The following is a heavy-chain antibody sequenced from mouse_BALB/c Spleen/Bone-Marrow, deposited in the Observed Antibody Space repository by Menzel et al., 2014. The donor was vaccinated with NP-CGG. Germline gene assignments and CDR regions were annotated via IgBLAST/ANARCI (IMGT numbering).Heavy chain of an antibody. J-gene: IGHJ4*01. V-gene: IGHV5-4*02. CDR1: GFTFSDYY. D-gene: IGHD1-1*01. CDR3: VRGLYGSSYTYAMDY. Sequence: EVKLMESGGGLVKPGGSLKLSCAASGFTFSDYYMYWVRQTPEKRLEWVATISDGGSYTYYPDSVKGRFTISRDNAKNNLYLQVSSLKSEDTAMYYCVRGLYGSSYTYAMDYWGQGTSVTVSS. CDR2: ISDGGSYT.